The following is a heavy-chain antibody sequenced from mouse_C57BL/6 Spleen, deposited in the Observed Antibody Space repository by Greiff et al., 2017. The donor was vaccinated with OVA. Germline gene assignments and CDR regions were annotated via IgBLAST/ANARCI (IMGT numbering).Heavy chain of an antibody. D-gene: IGHD3-2*02. V-gene: IGHV1-59*01. J-gene: IGHJ4*01. CDR2: IDPSDSYT. CDR1: GYTFTSYW. CDR3: ARRAAQEAMDY. Sequence: QVQLKQPGAELVRPGTSVKLSCKASGYTFTSYWMHWVKQRPGQGLEWIGVIDPSDSYTNYNQKFKGKATLTVDTSSSTAYMQLSSLTSEDSAVYYCARRAAQEAMDYWGQGTSVTVSS.